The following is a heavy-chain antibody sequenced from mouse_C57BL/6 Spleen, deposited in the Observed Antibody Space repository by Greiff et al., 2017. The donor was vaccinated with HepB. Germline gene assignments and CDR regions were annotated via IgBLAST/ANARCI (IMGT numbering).Heavy chain of an antibody. Sequence: VQLQQSGAELARPGASVKLSCKASGYTFTSYGISWVKQRTGQGLEWIGEIYPRSGNTYYNEKFKGKATLTADKSSSTAYMALRRLPSEDSAVYFCARDYDEAWFAYWGQGTLVTVSA. V-gene: IGHV1-81*01. D-gene: IGHD2-4*01. CDR2: IYPRSGNT. CDR1: GYTFTSYG. J-gene: IGHJ3*01. CDR3: ARDYDEAWFAY.